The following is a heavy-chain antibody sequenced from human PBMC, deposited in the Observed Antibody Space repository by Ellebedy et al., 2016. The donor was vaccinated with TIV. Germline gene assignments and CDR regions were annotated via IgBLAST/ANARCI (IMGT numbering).Heavy chain of an antibody. CDR3: TRSGDGYNFYVY. CDR1: GLTFGDCS. V-gene: IGHV3-49*03. J-gene: IGHJ4*02. D-gene: IGHD5-24*01. CDR2: TRSKANDETP. Sequence: GGSLRLXXTASGLTFGDCSMSWFRQAPGKGLEWVGFTRSKANDETPQYAASVRGRFTISRDDSKGVAYLEMNNLKTEDTAVYYCTRSGDGYNFYVYWGQGTLVTVSS.